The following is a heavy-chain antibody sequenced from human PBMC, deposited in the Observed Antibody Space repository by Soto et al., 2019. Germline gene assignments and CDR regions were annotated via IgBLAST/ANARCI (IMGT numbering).Heavy chain of an antibody. D-gene: IGHD3-22*01. CDR3: ASIYDSSGYYYGNNWFDP. CDR1: GASISSGDYY. J-gene: IGHJ5*02. Sequence: LSETLSLTCSVSGASISSGDYYWSWIRQHPGKGLEWIGYIYDSGSTYYNPSLKSRVTISVDTSKNQFSLKLSSVTAADTAVYYCASIYDSSGYYYGNNWFDPWGQGTLVTVSS. V-gene: IGHV4-31*03. CDR2: IYDSGST.